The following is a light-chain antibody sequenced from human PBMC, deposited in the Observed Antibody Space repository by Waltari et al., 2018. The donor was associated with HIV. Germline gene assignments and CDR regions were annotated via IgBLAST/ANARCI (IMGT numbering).Light chain of an antibody. CDR1: SSKIGHNY. Sequence: QSVLTQPPSVSAAPGQKVTISCPGSSSKIGHNYVSWYQQLPGTAPKLLIYDNNKRPSGIPDRFSASKSGTSATLGITGLQTGDEADYYCGTWDSRLSARVFGGGTKLTVL. J-gene: IGLJ3*02. V-gene: IGLV1-51*01. CDR2: DNN. CDR3: GTWDSRLSARV.